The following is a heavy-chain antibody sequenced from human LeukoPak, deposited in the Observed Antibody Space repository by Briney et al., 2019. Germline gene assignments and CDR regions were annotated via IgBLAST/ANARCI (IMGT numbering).Heavy chain of an antibody. CDR1: GGSISSYY. V-gene: IGHV4-59*01. D-gene: IGHD3-22*01. CDR2: IYYSGST. J-gene: IGHJ4*02. Sequence: SETLSLTCTVSGGSISSYYWSWIQQPPGKGLEWIGYIYYSGSTNYNPSLKSRVTISVDTSKNQFSLKLSSVTAADTAVYYCARAKFRADSSGYYAGFDYWGQGTLVTVSS. CDR3: ARAKFRADSSGYYAGFDY.